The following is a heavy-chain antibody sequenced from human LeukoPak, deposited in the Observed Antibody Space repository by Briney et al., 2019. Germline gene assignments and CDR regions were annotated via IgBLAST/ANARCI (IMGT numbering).Heavy chain of an antibody. D-gene: IGHD2-15*01. J-gene: IGHJ4*02. Sequence: ASVKVSCKASGYTFTSYGISWVRQAPGQGLEWMGWISAYSGNTNYAQKLQGRVTMTTDTSTSTAYMELRSLRSDDTAVYYCARALYCSGGSCYSGDLRYWGQGTLVTVSS. CDR1: GYTFTSYG. CDR2: ISAYSGNT. V-gene: IGHV1-18*01. CDR3: ARALYCSGGSCYSGDLRY.